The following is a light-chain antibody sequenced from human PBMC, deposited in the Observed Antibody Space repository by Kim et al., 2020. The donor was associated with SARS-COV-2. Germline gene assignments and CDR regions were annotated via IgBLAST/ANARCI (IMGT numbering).Light chain of an antibody. CDR2: GKN. CDR3: NSRDSSGNHRGVV. Sequence: GQKVRITRQGDSLRSYYASWYQQKPGQAPVLVIYGKNNRPSGIPDRFSGSSSGNTASLTITGAQAEDEADYYCNSRDSSGNHRGVVFGGGTQLTVL. J-gene: IGLJ2*01. V-gene: IGLV3-19*01. CDR1: SLRSYY.